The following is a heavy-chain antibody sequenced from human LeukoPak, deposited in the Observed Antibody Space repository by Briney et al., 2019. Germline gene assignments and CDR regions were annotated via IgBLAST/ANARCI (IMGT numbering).Heavy chain of an antibody. V-gene: IGHV4-59*08. Sequence: SETPSLTCTVSGGSISSYYWSWIRQPPGKGLEWIGYIYYSGSTNYNPSLKSRVTISVDTSKNQFSLKLSSVTAADTAVYYCARRINTNYYYGSGRYGDWFDPWGQGTLVTVSS. CDR3: ARRINTNYYYGSGRYGDWFDP. CDR2: IYYSGST. D-gene: IGHD3-10*01. CDR1: GGSISSYY. J-gene: IGHJ5*02.